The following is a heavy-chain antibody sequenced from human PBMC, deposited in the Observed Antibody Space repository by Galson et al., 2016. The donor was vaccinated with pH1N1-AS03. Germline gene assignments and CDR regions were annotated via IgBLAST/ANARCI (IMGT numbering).Heavy chain of an antibody. CDR3: ARDPRGPCSSATCATTYYFGMDV. CDR2: ISAYNGNT. V-gene: IGHV1-18*04. J-gene: IGHJ6*02. D-gene: IGHD1-26*01. CDR1: GYTFTSYG. Sequence: SVKVSCKASGYTFTSYGITWVRQAPGQGLEWMGWISAYNGNTNYGQKVQGRVTLTTDTSTSTAYMELYGLKSDDTAVYYCARDPRGPCSSATCATTYYFGMDVWGQGTLVTVSS.